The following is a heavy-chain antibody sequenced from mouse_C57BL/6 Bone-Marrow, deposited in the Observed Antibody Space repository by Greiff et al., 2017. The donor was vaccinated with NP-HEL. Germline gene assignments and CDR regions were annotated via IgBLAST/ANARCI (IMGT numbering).Heavy chain of an antibody. CDR2: IDPSDSYT. D-gene: IGHD1-1*01. Sequence: QVQLKQPGAELVMPGASVKLSCKASGYTFTSYWMHWVKQRPGQGLEWIGEIDPSDSYTNYNQKFKGKSTLTVDKSSSPAYMQLSSLTSEDSAVYYCARRNRYYYGSSLYYFDYWGQGTTLTVSS. V-gene: IGHV1-69*01. J-gene: IGHJ2*01. CDR3: ARRNRYYYGSSLYYFDY. CDR1: GYTFTSYW.